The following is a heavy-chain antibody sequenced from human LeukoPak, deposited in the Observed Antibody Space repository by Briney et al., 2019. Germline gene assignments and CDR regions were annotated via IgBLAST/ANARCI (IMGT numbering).Heavy chain of an antibody. Sequence: ASVKVSCKASGYTFTSYDINWVRQATGQGLEWMGWMNPNSGGTNYAQKFQGRVTMTRDTSISTAYMELSRLRSDDTAVYYCARTAGSYYFDYWGQGTLVTVSS. V-gene: IGHV1-2*02. CDR2: MNPNSGGT. J-gene: IGHJ4*02. CDR3: ARTAGSYYFDY. CDR1: GYTFTSYD. D-gene: IGHD1-26*01.